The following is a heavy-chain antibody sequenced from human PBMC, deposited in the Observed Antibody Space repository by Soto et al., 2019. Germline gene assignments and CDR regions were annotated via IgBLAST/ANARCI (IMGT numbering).Heavy chain of an antibody. V-gene: IGHV4-34*01. CDR2: INHSGST. Sequence: SETLSLTCAVYGGPFSGYYWSWIRQPPGKGLEWIGEINHSGSTNYNPSLKSRVTISVDTSKNQFSLKLSSVTAADTAVYYCARSIAVDAFDIWGQGTMVTVSS. J-gene: IGHJ3*02. CDR1: GGPFSGYY. D-gene: IGHD6-19*01. CDR3: ARSIAVDAFDI.